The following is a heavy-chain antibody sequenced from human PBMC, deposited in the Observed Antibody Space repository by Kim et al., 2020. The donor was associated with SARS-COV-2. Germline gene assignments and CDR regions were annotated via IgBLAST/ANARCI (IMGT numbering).Heavy chain of an antibody. CDR2: ISYDGSNK. Sequence: GGSLRLSCAASGFTFSSYAMHWVRQAPGKGLEWVAVISYDGSNKYYADSVKGRFTISRDNSKNTLYLQMNSLRAEDTAVYYCARALGYSSSWPTLGYWG. J-gene: IGHJ4*01. V-gene: IGHV3-30*04. D-gene: IGHD6-13*01. CDR1: GFTFSSYA. CDR3: ARALGYSSSWPTLGY.